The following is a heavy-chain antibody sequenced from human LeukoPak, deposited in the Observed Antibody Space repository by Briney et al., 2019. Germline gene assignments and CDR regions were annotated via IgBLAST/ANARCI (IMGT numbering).Heavy chain of an antibody. Sequence: GGSLRLSCAASGFTFSSYSMNWVRQAPGKGLEWVSYISSSSSIIYYADSVKGRFTISRDNAKNSLYLQMNSLRAEDTAVYYCARVVGGWKYYFDYWGQGTLVTVSS. D-gene: IGHD6-19*01. CDR2: ISSSSSII. CDR3: ARVVGGWKYYFDY. J-gene: IGHJ4*02. V-gene: IGHV3-48*04. CDR1: GFTFSSYS.